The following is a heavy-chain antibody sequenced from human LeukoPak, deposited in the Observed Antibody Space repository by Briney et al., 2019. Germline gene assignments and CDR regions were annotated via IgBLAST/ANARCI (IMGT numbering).Heavy chain of an antibody. CDR2: IYHSGST. CDR1: VGSVSSDIYY. J-gene: IGHJ4*02. Sequence: SETLSLTCTVSVGSVSSDIYYWNWIRQPPGKGLEWIGYIYHSGSTYYNPSLKSRVTISVDRSKNQFSLKLSSVTAADTAVYYCARSRYDSSGYYPHDYWGQGTLVTVSS. CDR3: ARSRYDSSGYYPHDY. V-gene: IGHV4-30-2*01. D-gene: IGHD3-22*01.